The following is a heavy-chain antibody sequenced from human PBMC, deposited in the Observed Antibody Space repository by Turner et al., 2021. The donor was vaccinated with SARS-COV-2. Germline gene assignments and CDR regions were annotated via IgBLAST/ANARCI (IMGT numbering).Heavy chain of an antibody. V-gene: IGHV4-39*01. CDR2: IYYSGST. J-gene: IGHJ6*02. Sequence: QLQLQESGPGLVKPSETLSLTSTVPGGSISSSSYYWRWIRQPPGTGLEWIGSIYYSGSTYDNPSLKSRVTISGDTSKNQFSLKLSAVTAADTAVYYCAGEVVVLTTTHYGMDVWVQGTTVTVSS. CDR3: AGEVVVLTTTHYGMDV. CDR1: GGSISSSSYY. D-gene: IGHD1-26*01.